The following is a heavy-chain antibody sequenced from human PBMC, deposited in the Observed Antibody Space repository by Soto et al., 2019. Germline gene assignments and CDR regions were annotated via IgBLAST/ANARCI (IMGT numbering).Heavy chain of an antibody. D-gene: IGHD3-10*01. V-gene: IGHV4-4*02. CDR2: IFHSWST. CDR1: NASISNDHW. CDR3: ASINYHAFINFYH. Sequence: QVQLQESGPRLVKPSGTLSLTCAVSNASISNDHWSTWVRQSPGKGLEWIGEIFHSWSTNYNPSHRSRVTVSVDKSKNQFSLKLTSVTAADTAVYYCASINYHAFINFYHWGQGTLVTVSS. J-gene: IGHJ4*02.